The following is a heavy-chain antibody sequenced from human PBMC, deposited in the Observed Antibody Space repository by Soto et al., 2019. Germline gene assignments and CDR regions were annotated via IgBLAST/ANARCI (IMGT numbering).Heavy chain of an antibody. J-gene: IGHJ4*02. V-gene: IGHV3-30-3*01. CDR1: GFTFSSYA. D-gene: IGHD2-21*01. CDR2: ISYDGSNK. CDR3: ARSGDFEG. Sequence: QVQLVESGGGVVQPGRSLRLSCAASGFTFSSYAMHWVRQAPGKGLEWVAVISYDGSNKYYADSVKGRFTISRDNSKNTLYRQMNSLRAEDTAVYYCARSGDFEGGGQGTLVTVAS.